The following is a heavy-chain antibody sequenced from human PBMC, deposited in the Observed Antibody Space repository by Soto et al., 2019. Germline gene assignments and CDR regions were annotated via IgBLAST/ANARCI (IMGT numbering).Heavy chain of an antibody. J-gene: IGHJ4*02. D-gene: IGHD2-8*01. CDR1: GFSLTRSRVR. Sequence: GPTWMKCTESLTVSCIVMGFSLTRSRVRVSCIRQPPGKALEWRAHIFSNDEKSYSTSLKSRLPVSKGSSAGQVVLTMTHMDPLDTGSYYCARIVHARVSWGQGALVTVSS. CDR3: ARIVHARVS. CDR2: IFSNDEK. V-gene: IGHV2-26*01.